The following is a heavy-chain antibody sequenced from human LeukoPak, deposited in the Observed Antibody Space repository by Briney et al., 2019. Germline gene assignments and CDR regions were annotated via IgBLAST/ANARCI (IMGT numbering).Heavy chain of an antibody. V-gene: IGHV3-23*01. D-gene: IGHD6-19*01. CDR2: ISGSGGST. CDR3: AEGEGYSSGWSDAFDI. CDR1: GFTFSSYA. Sequence: GGSLRLSCAASGFTFSSYAMSWVRQAPGKGLEWVSAISGSGGSTYYADSVKGRFTISRDNSKNTLYLQMNSLRAEDTAVYYCAEGEGYSSGWSDAFDIWGQGTMVTVSS. J-gene: IGHJ3*02.